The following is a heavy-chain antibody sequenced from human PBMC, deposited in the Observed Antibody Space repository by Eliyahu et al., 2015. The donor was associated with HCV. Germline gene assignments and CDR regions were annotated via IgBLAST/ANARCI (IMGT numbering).Heavy chain of an antibody. CDR1: GASXSSYY. Sequence: QVQLQESGPGLVKPSETLSLXCTVSGASXSSYYWAGIRQPPGKGLEWIAYIYYTGSTHYNPSLKSRVTMSLDTSKNQLSLKLSSVTAADTAVYYCASGGGGIAVAGTGGWFDPWGQGTLVTVSS. V-gene: IGHV4-59*12. CDR3: ASGGGGIAVAGTGGWFDP. J-gene: IGHJ5*02. D-gene: IGHD6-19*01. CDR2: IYYTGST.